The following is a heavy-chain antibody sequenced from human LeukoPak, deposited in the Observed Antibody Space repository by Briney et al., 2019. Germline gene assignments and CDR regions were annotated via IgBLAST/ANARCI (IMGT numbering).Heavy chain of an antibody. V-gene: IGHV3-74*01. CDR3: ASYSSRPLNWGGMDV. D-gene: IGHD6-13*01. Sequence: GGSLRLSCGASGFTFSSYWMHWVRHAPGKGLVWVSRINSDGSSTSYADSVKGRFTISRDNAKNTLYLQMNSLRAEDTAVYYCASYSSRPLNWGGMDVWGQGTTVTVSS. CDR1: GFTFSSYW. J-gene: IGHJ6*02. CDR2: INSDGSST.